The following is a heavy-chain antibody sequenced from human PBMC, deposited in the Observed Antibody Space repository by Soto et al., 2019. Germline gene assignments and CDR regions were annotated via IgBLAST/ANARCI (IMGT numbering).Heavy chain of an antibody. CDR3: VKDSYSDFHRVLSTAEYFFDY. CDR1: GFTFHDYA. Sequence: PGGSLRLPCTASGFTFHDYAMHWVPQGPGGGVEWVWGITGNSGRIAYADAVKGRVTIARDDDNNSLYLQMNSLRPEDTALYYCVKDSYSDFHRVLSTAEYFFDYWGHGTLVNVSS. D-gene: IGHD3-9*01. J-gene: IGHJ4*01. CDR2: ITGNSGRI. V-gene: IGHV3-9*01.